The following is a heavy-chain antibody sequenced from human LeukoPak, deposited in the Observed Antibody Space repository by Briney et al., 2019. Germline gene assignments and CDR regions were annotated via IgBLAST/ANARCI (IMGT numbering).Heavy chain of an antibody. CDR3: ARAQQLVLDGWSDAFGI. J-gene: IGHJ3*02. D-gene: IGHD6-13*01. CDR2: IYYSGST. CDR1: GGSISSGDYH. V-gene: IGHV4-30-4*08. Sequence: SETLSLTCTVSGGSISSGDYHWSWIRQPPGKGLEWIGYIYYSGSTYYNPSLKSRVTISVDTSKNQFSLKLSSVTAADTAVYYCARAQQLVLDGWSDAFGIWGQGTMVTVSS.